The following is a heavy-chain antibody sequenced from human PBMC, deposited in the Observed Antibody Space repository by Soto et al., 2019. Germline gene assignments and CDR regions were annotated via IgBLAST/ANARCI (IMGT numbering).Heavy chain of an antibody. CDR3: ASYDFWSGHNWFDT. J-gene: IGHJ5*02. CDR2: INRDGSGT. CDR1: GFTFSKYW. Sequence: GGSLRLSCAASGFTFSKYWMHWVRQAPGKGLVWLSRINRDGSGTIYADSVKGRFTISRDNAKNTLYLQMNSLRAEDTAVYYCASYDFWSGHNWFDTWGQGTLVTVSS. V-gene: IGHV3-74*01. D-gene: IGHD3-3*01.